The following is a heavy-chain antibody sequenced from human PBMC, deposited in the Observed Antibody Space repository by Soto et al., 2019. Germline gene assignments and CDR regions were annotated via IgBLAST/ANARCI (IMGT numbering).Heavy chain of an antibody. CDR3: ARESEDLTSNFDY. V-gene: IGHV3-21*01. J-gene: IGHJ4*02. CDR1: GFTFSRYS. Sequence: EVQLVESGGGLVRPGGSLRLSCAASGFTFSRYSMNWVRQAPGKGLEWVSSISSTTNYIYYADSMKGRFTVSRDKAKNSVYLDMNSLSAEDTAVYYCARESEDLTSNFDYGGEGTLVKVSA. CDR2: ISSTTNYI.